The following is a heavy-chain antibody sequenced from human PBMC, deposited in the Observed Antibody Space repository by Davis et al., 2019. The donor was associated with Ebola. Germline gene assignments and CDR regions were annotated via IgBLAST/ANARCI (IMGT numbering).Heavy chain of an antibody. Sequence: GESLKISCTASGFTFDDYAMTWVRQAPGKGLEWVSAISGSGGSTYYADSVKGRFTISRDNSKKTLYLQMNSLRAEDTAVYYCARNAYSSSWFFDYWGQGTLVTVSS. CDR2: ISGSGGST. D-gene: IGHD6-13*01. V-gene: IGHV3-23*01. CDR3: ARNAYSSSWFFDY. J-gene: IGHJ4*02. CDR1: GFTFDDYA.